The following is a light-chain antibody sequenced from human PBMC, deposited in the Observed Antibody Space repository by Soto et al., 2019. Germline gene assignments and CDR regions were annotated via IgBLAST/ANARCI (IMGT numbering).Light chain of an antibody. V-gene: IGLV2-14*03. CDR2: DVS. CDR1: SSDVGGYNY. CDR3: SSYTSTSTLV. Sequence: QSALTQPASVSGSPGQSITISCTGTSSDVGGYNYVSWYQQHSDKAPQLMIYDVSNRPSGISDRFSGSKSGNTASLTISGLQAEDEADYYCSSYTSTSTLVFGGGTKVTVL. J-gene: IGLJ2*01.